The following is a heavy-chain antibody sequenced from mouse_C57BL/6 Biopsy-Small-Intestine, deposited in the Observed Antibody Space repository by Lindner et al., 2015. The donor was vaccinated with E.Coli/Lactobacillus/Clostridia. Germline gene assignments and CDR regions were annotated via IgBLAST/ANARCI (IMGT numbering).Heavy chain of an antibody. CDR2: LIPVLDIA. Sequence: SVKVSCKASGDTFGTYSINWLRRAPGQGLEWMGRLIPVLDIAFYPQRFQGRVTITADKSTNTVYMELSSLRPDDSAMYYCAREYCSGDSCFGGFAHWGQGTLVTVSS. CDR1: GDTFGTYS. J-gene: IGHJ4*01. D-gene: IGHD2-13*01. V-gene: IGHV1-77*01. CDR3: AREYCSGDSCFGGFAH.